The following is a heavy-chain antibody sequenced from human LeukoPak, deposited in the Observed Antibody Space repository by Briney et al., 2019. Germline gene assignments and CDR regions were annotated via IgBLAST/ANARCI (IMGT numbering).Heavy chain of an antibody. CDR2: ISDSGGST. Sequence: RGSLRLSCAASGFTFSTYGMFWVRQAPGKGLEWVSGISDSGGSTYYADSVRGRFTISRDNSKNRLHLQMNSLRAEDTAVYFCARNKGEWLLDVFDIWGQGTMVTVSS. J-gene: IGHJ3*02. D-gene: IGHD5-24*01. CDR3: ARNKGEWLLDVFDI. V-gene: IGHV3-23*01. CDR1: GFTFSTYG.